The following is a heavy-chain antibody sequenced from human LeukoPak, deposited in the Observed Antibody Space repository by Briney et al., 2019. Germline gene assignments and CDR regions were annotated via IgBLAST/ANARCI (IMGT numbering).Heavy chain of an antibody. V-gene: IGHV6-1*01. CDR2: TYYRSKWYN. D-gene: IGHD7-27*01. CDR3: VRTLGYGIDV. CDR1: GDCVSSNSAA. Sequence: SQTLSLTCGISGDCVSSNSAAWIWIRQSPSRGLEWLARTYYRSKWYNDYAVSVQSRITINSDTSRNQFSLQLNSVTPEDTAVYYCVRTLGYGIDVWGRGTAVTVSS. J-gene: IGHJ6*02.